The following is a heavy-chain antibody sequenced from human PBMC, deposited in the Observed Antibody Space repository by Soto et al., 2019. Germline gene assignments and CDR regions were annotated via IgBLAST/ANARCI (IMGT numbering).Heavy chain of an antibody. J-gene: IGHJ4*02. Sequence: GSLRLSCAASGFTFSDYYMSWIRQAPGKGLEWVSYISSSSSYTNYADSVKGRFTISRDNAKNSLYLQMNSLRAEDTAVYYCARYISSGWPDPDGYWGQGTLVTVSS. D-gene: IGHD6-19*01. V-gene: IGHV3-11*06. CDR3: ARYISSGWPDPDGY. CDR2: ISSSSSYT. CDR1: GFTFSDYY.